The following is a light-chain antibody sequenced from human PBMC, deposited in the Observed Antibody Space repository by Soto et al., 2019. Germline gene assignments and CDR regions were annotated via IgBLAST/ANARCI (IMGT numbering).Light chain of an antibody. J-gene: IGLJ1*01. Sequence: QSALTQPASVSGSPGQSITISCTGTSSDVGGYNYVSWYQQHPGKAPKLMIYDVSHRPSGVSNRFSGSKSGNTASLTISGLQAEDEADYYCSSYTSSSTPGVFGTGTELTVL. V-gene: IGLV2-14*01. CDR3: SSYTSSSTPGV. CDR1: SSDVGGYNY. CDR2: DVS.